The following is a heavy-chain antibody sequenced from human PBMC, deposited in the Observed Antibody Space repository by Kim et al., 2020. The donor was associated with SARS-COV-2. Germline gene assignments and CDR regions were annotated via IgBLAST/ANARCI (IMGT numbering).Heavy chain of an antibody. Sequence: GGSLRLSCAASGFTFSSYSMNWVRQAPGKGLEWVSSISSSSSYIYYADSVKGRFTISRDNAKNSLYLQMNSLRAEDTAVYYCARDGHYDSSGYYYYGMDVWGQGTTVTVSS. CDR1: GFTFSSYS. CDR2: ISSSSSYI. V-gene: IGHV3-21*01. J-gene: IGHJ6*02. CDR3: ARDGHYDSSGYYYYGMDV. D-gene: IGHD3-22*01.